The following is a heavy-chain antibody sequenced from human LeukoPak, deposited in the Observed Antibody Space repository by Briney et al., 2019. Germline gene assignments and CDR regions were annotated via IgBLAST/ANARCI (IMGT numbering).Heavy chain of an antibody. CDR2: IIPIFGTA. CDR1: GGTFSSYA. D-gene: IGHD2-15*01. V-gene: IGHV1-69*01. J-gene: IGHJ5*02. Sequence: SVKVSCKASGGTFSSYAISWVRQAPGQGLEWMGGIIPIFGTANYAQKFQGRVTITADESTSAAYMELSSLRPEDTAVYYCARTMCSGGSCYENWFDPWGQGTLVTVSS. CDR3: ARTMCSGGSCYENWFDP.